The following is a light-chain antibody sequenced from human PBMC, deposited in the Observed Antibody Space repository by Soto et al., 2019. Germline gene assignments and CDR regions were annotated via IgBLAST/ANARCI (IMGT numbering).Light chain of an antibody. Sequence: QAVVTQEPALTESPGGTVTLTCGSSTGAVTSGHYPYWFQQKPGQAPRTLIYDTTNKHSWTPARFSGSLLGGKAALTLSGAQPEDEADYYCLLFYTDIRVFGGGTKLTVL. CDR1: TGAVTSGHY. V-gene: IGLV7-46*01. CDR2: DTT. CDR3: LLFYTDIRV. J-gene: IGLJ2*01.